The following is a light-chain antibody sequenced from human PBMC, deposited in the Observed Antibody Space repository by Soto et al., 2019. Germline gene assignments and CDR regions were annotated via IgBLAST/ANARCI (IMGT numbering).Light chain of an antibody. CDR3: HQYNSWPPYT. CDR1: QSVRSN. Sequence: EIVMTQSPATLSVSPGERATLSSRASQSVRSNLAWYQQKPGQAPRLLIYGASTRATGIPARFSGSGSGTEFTLTISSLQSEDFAVYYCHQYNSWPPYTFSQGTNLAIK. V-gene: IGKV3-15*01. J-gene: IGKJ2*01. CDR2: GAS.